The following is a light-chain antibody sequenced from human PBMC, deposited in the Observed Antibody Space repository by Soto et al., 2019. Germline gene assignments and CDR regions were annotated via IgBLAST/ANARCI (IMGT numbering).Light chain of an antibody. J-gene: IGLJ1*01. CDR3: SLYTRLSNRV. V-gene: IGLV2-14*01. Sequence: QSALTQPASVSGSPGQSITISCTGTSSDVGGYNYVSWYQQHPGKAPKLMIYEVSNRPSGVSNRFSGSKSGITPSLTFCGPGGAQEGFYSFSLYTRLSNRVFGTG. CDR1: SSDVGGYNY. CDR2: EVS.